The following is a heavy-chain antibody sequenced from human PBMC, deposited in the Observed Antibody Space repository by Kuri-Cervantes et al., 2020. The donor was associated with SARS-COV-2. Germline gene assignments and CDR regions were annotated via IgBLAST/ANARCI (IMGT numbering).Heavy chain of an antibody. CDR2: INAGNGNT. CDR1: GYTFTSYA. Sequence: ASVKVSCKASGYTFTSYAMHWVRQAPGQRLEWMGWINAGNGNTKYSQKFQGRVTITRDTSASTAYMELSSLRSEDTAVYYCARILVDRYGGNSLYTYFDYWGQGTLVTVSS. V-gene: IGHV1-3*01. J-gene: IGHJ4*02. CDR3: ARILVDRYGGNSLYTYFDY. D-gene: IGHD4-23*01.